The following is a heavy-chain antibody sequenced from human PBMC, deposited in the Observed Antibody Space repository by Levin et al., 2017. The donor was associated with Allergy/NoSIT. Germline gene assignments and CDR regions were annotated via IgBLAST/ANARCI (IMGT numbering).Heavy chain of an antibody. CDR1: GFTFSSYA. J-gene: IGHJ6*02. CDR3: AKSIAADGTSRPSYYHYGVDG. D-gene: IGHD6-13*01. V-gene: IGHV3-23*01. CDR2: ISGSGSNT. Sequence: GESLKISCAASGFTFSSYAMSWVRQAPGKGLEWVSGISGSGSNTYDADSVRGRFTISRDNSKNTLYLRMSSLRGEDTAVYFCAKSIAADGTSRPSYYHYGVDGWGQGTTVTVSS.